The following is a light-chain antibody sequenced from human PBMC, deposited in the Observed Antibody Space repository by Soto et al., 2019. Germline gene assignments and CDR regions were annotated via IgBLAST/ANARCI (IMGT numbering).Light chain of an antibody. Sequence: IQLTQSPSSLSASVGDRVTITCRASQAISSYLGWYQQKPGRAPNLLIYGAFTLQSGVPSRFSGSGSGTDFTLTISSLQPEDFATYYCQQLNSYPRTFGQGTKVEIK. CDR1: QAISSY. CDR3: QQLNSYPRT. J-gene: IGKJ1*01. V-gene: IGKV1-9*01. CDR2: GAF.